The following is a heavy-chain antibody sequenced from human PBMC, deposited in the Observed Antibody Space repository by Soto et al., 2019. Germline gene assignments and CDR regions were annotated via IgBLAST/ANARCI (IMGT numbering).Heavy chain of an antibody. CDR2: FDPEDGET. D-gene: IGHD4-17*01. CDR3: ATAAPWVHGDYDY. V-gene: IGHV1-24*01. CDR1: GYTLTELS. Sequence: ASVKVSCKVSGYTLTELSMHWVRQAPGKGLEWMGGFDPEDGETIYAQKFQGRVTMTEDASTDTACMELSSLRSEDTAVYYCATAAPWVHGDYDYWGQGTLVTVSS. J-gene: IGHJ4*02.